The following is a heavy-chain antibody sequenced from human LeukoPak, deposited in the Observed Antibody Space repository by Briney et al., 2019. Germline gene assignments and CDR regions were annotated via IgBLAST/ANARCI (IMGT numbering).Heavy chain of an antibody. V-gene: IGHV3-30-3*01. CDR1: GYSSSRYT. CDR2: ISYDGSKR. J-gene: IGHJ6*02. Sequence: GGSLRLSCVASGYSSSRYTMHWVRQAPGKGLEWVATISYDGSKRFYEDSVKGRFTISRDDSKTTLYLQMNSLRIEDTAVYYCAKARVASYYYNYGLDVWGQGTTVTVSS. CDR3: AKARVASYYYNYGLDV.